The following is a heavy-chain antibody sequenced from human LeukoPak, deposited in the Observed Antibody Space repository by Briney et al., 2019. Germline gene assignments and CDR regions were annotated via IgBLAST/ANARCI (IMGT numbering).Heavy chain of an antibody. CDR1: GGSISSGSYY. J-gene: IGHJ5*02. V-gene: IGHV4-61*02. CDR3: ARGIRYSSSSRTYNWFDP. D-gene: IGHD6-13*01. CDR2: IYTSGST. Sequence: SQTLSLTCTVSGGSISSGSYYWSWIRQPAGQGLEWIGRIYTSGSTNYNPSLKSRVTISVDTSKNQFSLKLSSVTAADTAVYYCARGIRYSSSSRTYNWFDPWGQGTLVTVSS.